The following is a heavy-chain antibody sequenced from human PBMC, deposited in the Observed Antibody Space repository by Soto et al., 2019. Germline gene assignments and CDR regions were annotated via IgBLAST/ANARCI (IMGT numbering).Heavy chain of an antibody. J-gene: IGHJ6*02. CDR3: ARTRLGSYGHYYHYGMDV. Sequence: GEPMKISCKGAGYSFTSYWIVWVRQMPGKGLEWMGIIYPGDSDTRYSPSFQGQVTISADKSISTAYLQWSSLKASDTAMYYCARTRLGSYGHYYHYGMDVWGQGTTVTVSS. CDR2: IYPGDSDT. D-gene: IGHD5-18*01. V-gene: IGHV5-51*01. CDR1: GYSFTSYW.